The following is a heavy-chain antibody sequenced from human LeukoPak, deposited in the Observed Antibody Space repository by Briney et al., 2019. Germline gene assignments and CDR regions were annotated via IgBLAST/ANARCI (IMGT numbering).Heavy chain of an antibody. CDR2: INPYSGAT. CDR1: GYTFTHYY. V-gene: IGHV1-2*02. CDR3: ARDLCHGGSCFHFET. Sequence: ASVKVSCKTSGYTFTHYYVHWVRQAPGQGLEWLAWINPYSGATNFAQRFQGRVTMTRDTSVNTVHMELNRLRSDDTAVYYCARDLCHGGSCFHFETWGQGDLGTVSS. D-gene: IGHD2-15*01. J-gene: IGHJ5*02.